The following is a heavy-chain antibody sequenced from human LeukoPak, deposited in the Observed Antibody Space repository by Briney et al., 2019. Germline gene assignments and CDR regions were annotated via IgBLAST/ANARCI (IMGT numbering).Heavy chain of an antibody. CDR3: ARDLGGGNPYYFDY. J-gene: IGHJ4*02. V-gene: IGHV3-33*01. D-gene: IGHD4-23*01. CDR1: GFTFSSYG. Sequence: PGGSLRLSCAASGFTFSSYGMHWVRQAPGKGLEWVAVIWYDGSNKYYADSVKGRFTISRDNSKNTLYLQMNSLRAEDTAVYCCARDLGGGNPYYFDYWGQGTLVTVSS. CDR2: IWYDGSNK.